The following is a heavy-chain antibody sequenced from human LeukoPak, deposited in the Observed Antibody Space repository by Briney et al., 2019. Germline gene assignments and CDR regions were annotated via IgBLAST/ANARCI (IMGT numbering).Heavy chain of an antibody. CDR2: FDPEDGET. Sequence: ASVKVSCKVSGYTLTELSMHWVRQAPGKGLEWMGGFDPEDGETIYAQKFQGRVTMTRDTSTSTVYMELSSLRSEDTAVYYCAREMVRYFDLWGRGTLVTVSS. CDR1: GYTLTELS. V-gene: IGHV1-24*01. CDR3: AREMVRYFDL. J-gene: IGHJ2*01. D-gene: IGHD2-8*01.